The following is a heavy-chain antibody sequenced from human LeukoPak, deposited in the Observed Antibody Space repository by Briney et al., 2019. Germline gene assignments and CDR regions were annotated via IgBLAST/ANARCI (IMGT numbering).Heavy chain of an antibody. Sequence: NPSETLSLTCTVSGGSISSSSYYWGWIRQPPGKGLEWIGSIYYSGSTYYNPSLKSRVTISVDTSKNQFSLKLNSVTAADTAVYFCARKGGQKNILMVYAIRNHFDPWGQGALVTVSS. CDR2: IYYSGST. D-gene: IGHD2-8*01. CDR1: GGSISSSSYY. V-gene: IGHV4-39*01. J-gene: IGHJ5*02. CDR3: ARKGGQKNILMVYAIRNHFDP.